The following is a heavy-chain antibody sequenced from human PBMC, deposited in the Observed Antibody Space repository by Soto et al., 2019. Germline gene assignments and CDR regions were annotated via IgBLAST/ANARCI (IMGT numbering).Heavy chain of an antibody. J-gene: IGHJ3*02. CDR2: ISGSGSTI. CDR1: GFTFSSYE. V-gene: IGHV3-48*03. CDR3: AREMFVVGGDPFDI. Sequence: QSGGSLRLSCAASGFTFSSYEMNWVRQAPGKGLEWVSYISGSGSTIYHADSVKGRFTISRDNARNSLYLQMNNLRAEDTAIYYCAREMFVVGGDPFDIWGQGTMVTVSS. D-gene: IGHD3-16*01.